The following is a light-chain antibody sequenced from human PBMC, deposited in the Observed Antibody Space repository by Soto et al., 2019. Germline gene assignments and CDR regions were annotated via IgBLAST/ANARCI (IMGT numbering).Light chain of an antibody. CDR1: QSVSNNY. Sequence: EIVLTQSPGTLSLSTGERATLSCRASQSVSNNYLAWYQQKPGQAPRLLIYGASNRATGIPDRFSGSGSGTDFTLTISRLEPEDFAVYYCQQYVSSPWTFGQGTKVDIK. CDR3: QQYVSSPWT. CDR2: GAS. J-gene: IGKJ1*01. V-gene: IGKV3-20*01.